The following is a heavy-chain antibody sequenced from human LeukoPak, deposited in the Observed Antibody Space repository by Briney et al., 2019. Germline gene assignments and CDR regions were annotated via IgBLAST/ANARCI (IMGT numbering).Heavy chain of an antibody. CDR2: IYTSGST. V-gene: IGHV4-4*07. CDR3: ARSAPLRYPMYYMDV. Sequence: ASETLSLTCTVSGGSISSYYWSWIRQPAGKGLEWIGRIYTSGSTNYNPSLKSRVTMSVDTSKNQFSLKLSSVTAADTAVYYCARSAPLRYPMYYMDVWGKGTTVTVSS. CDR1: GGSISSYY. D-gene: IGHD3-9*01. J-gene: IGHJ6*03.